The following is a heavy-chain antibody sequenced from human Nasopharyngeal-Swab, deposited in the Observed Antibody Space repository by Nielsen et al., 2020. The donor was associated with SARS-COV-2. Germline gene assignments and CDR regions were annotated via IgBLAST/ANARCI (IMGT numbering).Heavy chain of an antibody. CDR3: ARVLSRTSPCGMDI. Sequence: GESLKISCAPSGFTFNDYDIYWVRQTAGAGLEWVSSVGTAGDTHYQDSVQGRFTISRENAKNSVFLQMDSLRVGDTGIYFCARVLSRTSPCGMDIWGRGTQVTVSS. V-gene: IGHV3-13*01. CDR1: GFTFNDYD. CDR2: VGTAGDT. J-gene: IGHJ6*01. D-gene: IGHD2-2*01.